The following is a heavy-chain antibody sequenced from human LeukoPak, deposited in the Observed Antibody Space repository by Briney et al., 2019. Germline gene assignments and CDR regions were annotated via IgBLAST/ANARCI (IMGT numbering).Heavy chain of an antibody. J-gene: IGHJ4*02. D-gene: IGHD6-13*01. CDR1: GFTFSSYS. CDR3: ARASSSWYYFDY. CDR2: ISSSSSYI. Sequence: PGGSLRLSCAASGFTFSSYSMNWVRQAPGKGLEWVSSISSSSSYIYYADSMKGRFTISRDNAKNSLYLQMNSPRAEDTAVYYCARASSSWYYFDYWGQGTLVTVSS. V-gene: IGHV3-21*01.